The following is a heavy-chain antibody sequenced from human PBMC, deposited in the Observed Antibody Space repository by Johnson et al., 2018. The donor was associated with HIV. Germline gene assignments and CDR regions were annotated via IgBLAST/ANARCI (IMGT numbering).Heavy chain of an antibody. Sequence: QVQLVESGGGVVQPGGSLRLSCAASGFTFSSYGMHWVRQAPGKGLEWVAFIRYDGSNKYYADSVKGRFTISRDNSQNTLYLQMNILRAADTAVYYCAKGAGYGDACGAFDIWGQGTTVTVSS. CDR3: AKGAGYGDACGAFDI. CDR1: GFTFSSYG. CDR2: IRYDGSNK. V-gene: IGHV3-30*02. D-gene: IGHD4-17*01. J-gene: IGHJ3*02.